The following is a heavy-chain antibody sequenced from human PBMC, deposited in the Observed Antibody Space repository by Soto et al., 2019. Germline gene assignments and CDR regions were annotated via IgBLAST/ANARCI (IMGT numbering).Heavy chain of an antibody. CDR2: IIPILNTV. J-gene: IGHJ3*02. D-gene: IGHD5-18*01. CDR1: GGTFSTYT. V-gene: IGHV1-69*08. CDR3: ARFDSYVYDAFDI. Sequence: SVKVSCKASGGTFSTYTISWVRQAPGQGLEWMGRIIPILNTVNYAQKFQGRVTMTRDKSTSTVYMELSSLRSEDTAVYYCARFDSYVYDAFDIWGQGTMVTVSS.